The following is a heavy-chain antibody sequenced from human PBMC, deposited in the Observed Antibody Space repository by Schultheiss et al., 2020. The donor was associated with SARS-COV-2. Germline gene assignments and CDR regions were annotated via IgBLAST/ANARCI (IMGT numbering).Heavy chain of an antibody. Sequence: GGSLRLSCAASGFTFSSYGMHWVRQAPGKGLEWVSVISSVNSTYYTNSVKGRFTISRDNSKNTLYLQMNSLRAEDTAVYYCARGGDTMVPRGRYYYYYGMDVWGQGTTVTVSS. V-gene: IGHV3-NL1*01. CDR3: ARGGDTMVPRGRYYYYYGMDV. J-gene: IGHJ6*02. D-gene: IGHD3-10*01. CDR2: ISSVNST. CDR1: GFTFSSYG.